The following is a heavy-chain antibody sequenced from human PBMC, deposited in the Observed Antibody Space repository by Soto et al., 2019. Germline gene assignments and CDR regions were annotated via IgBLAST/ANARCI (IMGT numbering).Heavy chain of an antibody. V-gene: IGHV5-51*01. J-gene: IGHJ6*02. D-gene: IGHD1-1*01. CDR1: GYKPSTWHNFTSYW. CDR3: ARRTDPSGLYYGMDV. CDR2: IYPGDSDT. Sequence: GESLKISCKGSGYKPSTWHNFTSYWIGWVRQMPGKGLEWMGIIYPGDSDTRYSPPFQGQVTISADKSISTAYLQWSSLKASDTAMYYCARRTDPSGLYYGMDVWGQGTTVTVS.